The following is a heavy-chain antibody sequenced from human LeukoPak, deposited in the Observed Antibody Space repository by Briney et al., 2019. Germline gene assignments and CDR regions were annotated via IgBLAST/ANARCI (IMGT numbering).Heavy chain of an antibody. D-gene: IGHD3-3*01. Sequence: ASVKVSCKASGYTFTGYYMHWVRQAPGQGLEWMGWINPNSGDTGYAQKFQGRVTMTRDTSISTAYMELTRLRSDDTAVYYCARARITIFGVVIHAFDIWGQGTMVTVSS. CDR1: GYTFTGYY. CDR3: ARARITIFGVVIHAFDI. J-gene: IGHJ3*02. V-gene: IGHV1-2*02. CDR2: INPNSGDT.